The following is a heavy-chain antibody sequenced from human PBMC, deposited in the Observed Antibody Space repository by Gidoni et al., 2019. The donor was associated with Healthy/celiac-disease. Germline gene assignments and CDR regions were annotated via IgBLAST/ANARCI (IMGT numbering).Heavy chain of an antibody. J-gene: IGHJ5*02. CDR2: IYYSGST. Sequence: QLQLQESGPGLVKPSETLSLTCTVSGGSISSSSYYWGWIRQPPGKGLEWIGSIYYSGSTYYNPSLKSRVTISVDTSKNQFSLKLSSVTAADTAVYYCARHVYSSSVGATPEDGWFDPWGQGTLVTVSS. CDR3: ARHVYSSSVGATPEDGWFDP. D-gene: IGHD1-26*01. CDR1: GGSISSSSYY. V-gene: IGHV4-39*01.